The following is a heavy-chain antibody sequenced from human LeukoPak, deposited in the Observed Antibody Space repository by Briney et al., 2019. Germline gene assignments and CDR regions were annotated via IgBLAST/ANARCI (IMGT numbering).Heavy chain of an antibody. CDR2: INPSGGST. Sequence: ASVKVSCKASGYVFTNNYMHWVRQAPGQGLEWMGIINPSGGSTSYAQKFQGRVTMTRDTSTSTVYMELSSLRSEDTAVYYCARDGPVVAVAGTRVWYYGMDVWGQGTTVTVSS. D-gene: IGHD6-19*01. CDR1: GYVFTNNY. CDR3: ARDGPVVAVAGTRVWYYGMDV. V-gene: IGHV1-46*01. J-gene: IGHJ6*02.